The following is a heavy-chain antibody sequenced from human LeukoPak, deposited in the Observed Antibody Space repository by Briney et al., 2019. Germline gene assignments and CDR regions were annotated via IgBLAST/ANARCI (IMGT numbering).Heavy chain of an antibody. CDR1: GYTFIDYY. J-gene: IGHJ4*02. CDR3: ARDRLQKEIGEFDY. CDR2: INPNTGTT. Sequence: ASVRVSCKPSGYTFIDYYINWVRQAPGQGLEWMGWINPNTGTTNYAQKFQGRVTMTRDTSISTAYMELTRLVSDDTAVYYCARDRLQKEIGEFDYWGQGALVTVSS. V-gene: IGHV1-2*02. D-gene: IGHD3-10*01.